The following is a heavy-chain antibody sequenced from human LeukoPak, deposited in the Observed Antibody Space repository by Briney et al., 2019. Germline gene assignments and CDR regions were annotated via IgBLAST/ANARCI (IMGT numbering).Heavy chain of an antibody. J-gene: IGHJ4*02. CDR1: GYTFTTCA. Sequence: ASVKVSCKASGYTFTTCAMHWVRQAPGQRLEWMGWINAGNGNTKYSQKFQARVTITRDTSASTAYMDLSSLRSEDTAVYYCARDPIGSRWPYYFDYWGQGTLVTVSS. V-gene: IGHV1-3*01. CDR3: ARDPIGSRWPYYFDY. D-gene: IGHD6-13*01. CDR2: INAGNGNT.